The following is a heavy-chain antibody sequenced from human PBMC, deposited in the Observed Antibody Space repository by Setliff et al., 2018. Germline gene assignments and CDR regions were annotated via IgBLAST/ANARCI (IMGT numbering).Heavy chain of an antibody. V-gene: IGHV4-61*09. CDR2: VFSTGST. J-gene: IGHJ5*01. D-gene: IGHD2-15*01. CDR3: VRDRYGRNSDGSGVYNWFDS. Sequence: SETLSLTCTVSGGSISSGSHHWSWIRQSAGEKPTWIGHVFSTGSTNYNPSFESRVSISVDKSNNQFYLKMTSVTAADTAMYSCVRDRYGRNSDGSGVYNWFDSWGQGILVTVSS. CDR1: GGSISSGSHH.